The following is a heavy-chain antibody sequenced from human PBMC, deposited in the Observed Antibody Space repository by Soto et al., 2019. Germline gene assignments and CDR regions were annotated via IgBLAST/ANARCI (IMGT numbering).Heavy chain of an antibody. CDR1: GFNVGAFA. D-gene: IGHD1-20*01. CDR2: ISVSDALI. CDR3: TRETVAGITGLDY. Sequence: SGGSLRLSCAASGFNVGAFAVNWVRQAPGKGLEWVSGISVSDALIYYADSVRGRFSISRDASENILYLQMNSLRVDDTALYYCTRETVAGITGLDYWGPGTLVTVSS. V-gene: IGHV3-23*01. J-gene: IGHJ4*02.